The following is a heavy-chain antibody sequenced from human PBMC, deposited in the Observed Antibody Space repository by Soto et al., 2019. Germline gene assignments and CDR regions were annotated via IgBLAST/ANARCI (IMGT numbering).Heavy chain of an antibody. CDR3: ASNDFWSGYYPLYYYGMDV. Sequence: ASVKVSCKASGGGNLRDYRTTWVRRAPGQGLEWMGGIIPKLGSANYAQNFQGRVTIIADESTSTAYMELSSLRSDDTAVYYCASNDFWSGYYPLYYYGMDVWGQGTTVTVSS. V-gene: IGHV1-69*13. CDR2: IIPKLGSA. CDR1: GGGNLRDYR. J-gene: IGHJ6*02. D-gene: IGHD3-3*01.